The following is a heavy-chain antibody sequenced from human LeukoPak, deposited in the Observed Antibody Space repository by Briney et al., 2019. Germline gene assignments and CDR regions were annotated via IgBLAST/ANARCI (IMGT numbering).Heavy chain of an antibody. CDR2: IYHSGST. J-gene: IGHJ4*02. Sequence: PSETLSLTCAVSGGSISSGGYSWSWIRQPPGKGLEWIGYIYHSGSTYYNPSLKSRVTISVDRSKNQFSLKLSSVTAADTAVYYCASSKDYGDSPFDYWGQGTLVTVSS. CDR1: GGSISSGGYS. D-gene: IGHD4-17*01. V-gene: IGHV4-30-2*01. CDR3: ASSKDYGDSPFDY.